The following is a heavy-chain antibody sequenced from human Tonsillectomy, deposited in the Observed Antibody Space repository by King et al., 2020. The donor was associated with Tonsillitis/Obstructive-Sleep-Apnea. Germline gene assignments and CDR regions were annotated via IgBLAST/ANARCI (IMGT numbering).Heavy chain of an antibody. V-gene: IGHV3-48*02. CDR2: ISSSSRTI. CDR3: AGVRAYCSGDCYYAFDI. CDR1: GFTFSSYS. Sequence: LVESGGGLVQPGGSLRLSCAASGFTFSSYSMNWVRQAPGKGLEWVSYISSSSRTIYYADSVKGRFTISRDNAKNSLYLQMNSLRDEDTAVYYSAGVRAYCSGDCYYAFDIWGQGTMVTVSS. J-gene: IGHJ3*02. D-gene: IGHD2-21*01.